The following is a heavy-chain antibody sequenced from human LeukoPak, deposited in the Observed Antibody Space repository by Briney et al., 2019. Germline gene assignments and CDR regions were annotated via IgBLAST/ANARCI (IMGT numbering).Heavy chain of an antibody. J-gene: IGHJ4*02. CDR3: ARATHDYGDYEEDY. D-gene: IGHD4-17*01. CDR2: IIPILGIA. V-gene: IGHV1-69*04. Sequence: ASVKVSCKASGGTFSSYAISWVRQAPGQGLEWMGRIIPILGIANYAQKFQGRVTITADKSTSTAYMELSSLRSEDTAVYYRARATHDYGDYEEDYWGQGTLVTVSS. CDR1: GGTFSSYA.